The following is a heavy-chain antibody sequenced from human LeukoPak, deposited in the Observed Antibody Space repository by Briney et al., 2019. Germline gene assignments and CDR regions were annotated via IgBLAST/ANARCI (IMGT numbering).Heavy chain of an antibody. V-gene: IGHV1-24*01. CDR3: ATDSSGWQNYFDS. CDR1: GYTGSELA. CDR2: FDAGDGER. J-gene: IGHJ4*02. Sequence: ASVKVSCKVSGYTGSELAMHWVREAPGKGLGWRGGFDAGDGERVCAQKFQGRITRAADTPTDTAYMELSSLRSADTAVYYCATDSSGWQNYFDSWGQGKLVTASS. D-gene: IGHD6-19*01.